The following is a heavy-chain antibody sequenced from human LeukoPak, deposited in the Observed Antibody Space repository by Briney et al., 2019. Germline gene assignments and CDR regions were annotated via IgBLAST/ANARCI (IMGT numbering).Heavy chain of an antibody. CDR3: ARVNRGRIDY. Sequence: PSETLSLTCAVYGGSSSGHYWTWIRQSPGKGLEWIGEIHHSGGINYNPSLNFRVTISLDTSRNQFSLKLISLTAADTAVYYCARVNRGRIDYWGQGILVTVSS. CDR2: IHHSGGI. D-gene: IGHD2/OR15-2a*01. V-gene: IGHV4-34*01. CDR1: GGSSSGHY. J-gene: IGHJ4*02.